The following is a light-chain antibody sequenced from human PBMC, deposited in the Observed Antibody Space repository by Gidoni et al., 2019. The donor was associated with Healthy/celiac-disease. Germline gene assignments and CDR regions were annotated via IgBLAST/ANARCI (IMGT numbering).Light chain of an antibody. CDR3: QQYGSSPYT. J-gene: IGKJ2*01. Sequence: EIVLTPSPRTLSLSPRERATLSCRASQSVSSSYLAWYQQKPGQAPRLLSYGASSRATGIPDRFSGSGSGTDFTLTISRLEPEDFAVYYCQQYGSSPYTFGQGTKLEIK. V-gene: IGKV3-20*01. CDR1: QSVSSSY. CDR2: GAS.